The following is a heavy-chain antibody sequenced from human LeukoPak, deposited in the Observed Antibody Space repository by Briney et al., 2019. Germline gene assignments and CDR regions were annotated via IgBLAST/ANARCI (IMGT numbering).Heavy chain of an antibody. CDR3: ARDLLKYQLLNWFDP. J-gene: IGHJ5*02. CDR2: IWYDGSNK. CDR1: GFTFSSYG. D-gene: IGHD2-2*01. Sequence: GGSLRLSCAASGFTFSSYGMHWVRQAPGKGLEWVAVIWYDGSNKYYADSVKGRFTISRDNSKNTLYLQMNSLRAEDTAVYYCARDLLKYQLLNWFDPWGQGTLVTVSS. V-gene: IGHV3-33*01.